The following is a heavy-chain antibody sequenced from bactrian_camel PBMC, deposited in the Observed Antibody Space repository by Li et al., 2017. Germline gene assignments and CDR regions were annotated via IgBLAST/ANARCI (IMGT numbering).Heavy chain of an antibody. CDR3: AADWLPVGGACGLSDAYRY. CDR1: GDSYSRSC. V-gene: IGHV3S55*01. J-gene: IGHJ4*01. D-gene: IGHD1*01. CDR2: IRSDEWI. Sequence: HVQLVESGGGSVQAGGSLRLSCAASGDSYSRSCMAWFRQAPGKEREVVAEIRSDEWISYRDSVKGRSTISKDNAKNTLYLQMDSLKVEDTAMYYCAADWLPVGGACGLSDAYRYWGQGTQVTVS.